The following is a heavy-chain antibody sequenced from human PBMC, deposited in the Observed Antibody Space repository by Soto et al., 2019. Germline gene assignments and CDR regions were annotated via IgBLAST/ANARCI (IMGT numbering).Heavy chain of an antibody. Sequence: EVQLVESGGGLVQPGGSLRLSCAASGFTFSSYDMHWVRQPTGKGLEWVSGVGTTGDTYYPGSVKGRFTISRENAKNSLYLQMNSLRAGDTAVYYCTRGFYYGSRPVFDIWGQETVVTVSS. CDR3: TRGFYYGSRPVFDI. J-gene: IGHJ3*02. CDR1: GFTFSSYD. D-gene: IGHD3-10*01. V-gene: IGHV3-13*01. CDR2: VGTTGDT.